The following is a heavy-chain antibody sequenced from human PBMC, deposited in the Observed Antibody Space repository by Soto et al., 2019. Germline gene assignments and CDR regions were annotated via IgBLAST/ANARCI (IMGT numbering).Heavy chain of an antibody. CDR1: GFSFSDYF. CDR3: ARHANADCRRWGLGECPSQIDF. V-gene: IGHV1-46*01. D-gene: IGHD3-16*01. CDR2: INPSGDSR. J-gene: IGHJ4*02. Sequence: ASVKVSCKASGFSFSDYFMHWVRQAPGQGLEWMGIINPSGDSRNYAQKFQGRVTITRDTSTSTVCMDLSSLRYEDTAVYYCARHANADCRRWGLGECPSQIDFWGPGTLVTVAS.